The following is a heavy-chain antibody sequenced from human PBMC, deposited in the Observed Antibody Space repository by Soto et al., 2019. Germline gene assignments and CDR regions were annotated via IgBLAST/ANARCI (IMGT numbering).Heavy chain of an antibody. CDR2: ISYDGSNK. CDR1: GFTFSSYG. J-gene: IGHJ6*02. V-gene: IGHV3-30*18. D-gene: IGHD3-9*01. Sequence: QVQLVESGGGVVQPGRSLRLSCAASGFTFSSYGMHWVRQAPGKGLEWVAVISYDGSNKYYADSVKGRFTISRDKSKNTLYLQTNSLRAEDTAVYYCAKEGSDYDILTGSGYYGMDVWGQGTTVTVSS. CDR3: AKEGSDYDILTGSGYYGMDV.